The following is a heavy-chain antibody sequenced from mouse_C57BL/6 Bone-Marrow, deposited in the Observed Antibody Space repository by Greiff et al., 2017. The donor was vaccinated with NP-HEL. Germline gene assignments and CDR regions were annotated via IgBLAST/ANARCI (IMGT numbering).Heavy chain of an antibody. D-gene: IGHD1-1*01. J-gene: IGHJ2*01. CDR3: ARNYYGSSCEY. V-gene: IGHV1-64*01. Sequence: VQLQQPGAELVKPGASVKLSCKASGYTFTSYWMHWVKQRPGQGLEWIGMIHPNSGSTNYNEKFKSKGTLTVDKSSSTAYMQLSSLTSEDSAVYDWARNYYGSSCEYWGQGTTLTVSS. CDR1: GYTFTSYW. CDR2: IHPNSGST.